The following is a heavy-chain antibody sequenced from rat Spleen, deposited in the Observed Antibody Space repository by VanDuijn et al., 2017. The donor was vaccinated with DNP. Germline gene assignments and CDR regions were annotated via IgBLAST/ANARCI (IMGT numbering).Heavy chain of an antibody. CDR1: GFSLTNYA. CDR2: ISSGGST. J-gene: IGHJ2*01. V-gene: IGHV2S8*01. CDR3: TRKGGSH. D-gene: IGHD4-3*01. Sequence: QVQLIESGPGLVQPSQTLSLTCTVSGFSLTNYAVGWVRQPPGKGLEWIAAISSGGSTYYNSALKSRLSISRDTSKSQVFLKMNSLQTEDTAIYFCTRKGGSHWGQGVMVTVSS.